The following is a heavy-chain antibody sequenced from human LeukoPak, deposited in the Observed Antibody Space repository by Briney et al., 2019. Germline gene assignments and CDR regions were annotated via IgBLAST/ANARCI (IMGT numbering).Heavy chain of an antibody. J-gene: IGHJ6*04. CDR1: GFTFSSYE. D-gene: IGHD3-10*02. V-gene: IGHV3-48*03. CDR3: AELGINMIGGV. Sequence: GGSLRLSCAAYGFTFSSYEMNWVRQAPGKGLEWVSYISSSGSTIYYADSVKGRFTISRDNAKNSLYLQMNSLRAEDTAVYYCAELGINMIGGVWGKGTTVTISS. CDR2: ISSSGSTI.